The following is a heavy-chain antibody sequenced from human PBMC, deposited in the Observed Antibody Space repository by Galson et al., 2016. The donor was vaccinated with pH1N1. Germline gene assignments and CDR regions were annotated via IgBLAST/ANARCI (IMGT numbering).Heavy chain of an antibody. CDR3: ARVSGYSNDWYIYRMDV. D-gene: IGHD6-13*01. CDR1: GDTFSDYV. J-gene: IGHJ6*02. Sequence: SVKVSCKVSGDTFSDYVITWVRQAPGQGLEWMGGILPKSGEAKYAQKFQGRISITADEATATAFVDLNRLKSGDTAVYYCARVSGYSNDWYIYRMDVWGQGTTVTVSS. CDR2: ILPKSGEA. V-gene: IGHV1-69*13.